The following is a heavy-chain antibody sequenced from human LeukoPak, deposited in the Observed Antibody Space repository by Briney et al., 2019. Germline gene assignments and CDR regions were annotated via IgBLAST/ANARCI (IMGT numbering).Heavy chain of an antibody. CDR3: ARVDYYDSSGYYNWFDP. CDR1: GGSISSYY. CDR2: IYTSGST. V-gene: IGHV4-4*07. J-gene: IGHJ5*02. D-gene: IGHD3-22*01. Sequence: PSETLSLTCTVSGGSISSYYWSWIRQPAGKGLEWIGRIYTSGSTNYNPSLKSRVTISVDTSKNQFSLKLSSVTAADTAVYYCARVDYYDSSGYYNWFDPWGQGTLVTVSS.